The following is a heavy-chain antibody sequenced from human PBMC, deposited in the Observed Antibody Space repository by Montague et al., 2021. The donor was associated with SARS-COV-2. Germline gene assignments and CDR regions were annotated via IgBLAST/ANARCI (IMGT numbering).Heavy chain of an antibody. CDR1: GASFSGYH. CDR2: VIHSGKT. J-gene: IGHJ5*02. V-gene: IGHV4-34*12. CDR3: AKASHIYETRRLRAGWFDP. Sequence: SETLSLTCDVYGASFSGYHWTWIRQSPGRGLGRIGEVIHSGKTSYNSTLQRRLTMSVYTYKNQFPLRLSSVTAAATAVYFYAKASHIYETRRLRAGWFDPWGQGTLVTVSS. D-gene: IGHD5-18*01.